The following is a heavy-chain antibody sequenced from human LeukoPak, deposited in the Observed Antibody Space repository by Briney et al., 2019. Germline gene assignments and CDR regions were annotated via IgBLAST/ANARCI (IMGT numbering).Heavy chain of an antibody. J-gene: IGHJ4*02. CDR3: ARDSAGGWIAADY. CDR1: GFTFSSYG. CDR2: INPSGGST. V-gene: IGHV1-46*01. Sequence: GGSLRLSCAASGFTFSSYGMHWVRQAPGQGLEWMGIINPSGGSTSYAQKFQGRVTMTRDTSTSTVYMELSSLRSEDTAVYYCARDSAGGWIAADYWGQGTLVTVSS. D-gene: IGHD2-21*01.